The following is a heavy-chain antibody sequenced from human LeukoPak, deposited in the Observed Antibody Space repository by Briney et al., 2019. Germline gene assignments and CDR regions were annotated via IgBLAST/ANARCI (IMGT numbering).Heavy chain of an antibody. CDR2: ISGSGDNT. V-gene: IGHV3-23*01. CDR3: ARGRGGDYVPSRFDY. Sequence: PGGSLKLSCSASGFAFSGFAMGWVRQAPGRGLKWVASISGSGDNTYYADSVEGRFTVSRDNAKNTLYLQMSSLTAEDTALYYCARGRGGDYVPSRFDYWGQGTLVTVSS. J-gene: IGHJ4*02. CDR1: GFAFSGFA. D-gene: IGHD4-17*01.